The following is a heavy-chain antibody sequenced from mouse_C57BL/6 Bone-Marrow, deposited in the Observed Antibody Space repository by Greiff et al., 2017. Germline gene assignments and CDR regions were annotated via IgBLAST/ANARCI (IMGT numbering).Heavy chain of an antibody. V-gene: IGHV1-64*01. Sequence: QVQLQQPGAELVKPGASVKLSCKASGYTFTSYWMHWVKQRPGQGLEWIGMIHPNSGSTNYNEKFKSKATLTVDKSSSTAYMQLSSLTSEDSAVYYCARERLAREWFAYWGQGTLVTVSA. J-gene: IGHJ3*01. CDR2: IHPNSGST. CDR3: ARERLAREWFAY. D-gene: IGHD3-1*01. CDR1: GYTFTSYW.